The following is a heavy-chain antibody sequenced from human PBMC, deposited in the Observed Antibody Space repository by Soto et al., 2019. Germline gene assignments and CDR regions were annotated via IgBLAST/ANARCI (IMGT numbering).Heavy chain of an antibody. D-gene: IGHD1-1*01. J-gene: IGHJ4*02. CDR2: IYDRGST. CDR3: ARHWHDLSVGY. Sequence: SETLSLTCTVSGGSVRSYYWSWIRQPPGKGLEWIGYIYDRGSTNYNPSLKSRVTTSVDTSKNKFSLKLSSVTAADTAVYYCARHWHDLSVGYWGPGTLVTVSS. V-gene: IGHV4-59*08. CDR1: GGSVRSYY.